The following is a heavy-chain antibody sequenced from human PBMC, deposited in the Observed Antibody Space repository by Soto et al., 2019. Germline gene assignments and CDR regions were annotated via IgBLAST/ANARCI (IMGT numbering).Heavy chain of an antibody. CDR1: GFTFTRYS. J-gene: IGHJ4*02. CDR2: ISSTTNYI. Sequence: PGGSLRLSCAASGFTFTRYSMNWVRQAPGKGLEWVSSISSTTNYIYYGDSMKGRLTISRDNAKNSLYLEMNSPRAEDTAVYYCARESEDLTSNFDYWGQGTLVTVSS. V-gene: IGHV3-21*06. CDR3: ARESEDLTSNFDY.